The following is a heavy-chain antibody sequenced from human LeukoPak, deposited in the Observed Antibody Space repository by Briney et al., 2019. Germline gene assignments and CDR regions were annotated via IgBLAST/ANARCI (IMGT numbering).Heavy chain of an antibody. CDR1: GYSFTGNY. D-gene: IGHD5-18*01. CDR3: ARDHAGYSYGYYYYYYMDV. J-gene: IGHJ6*03. Sequence: ASVKVSCKASGYSFTGNYMHWVRQAPGQGLEWMGWINPNSGGTNYAQKFQGRVTMTRDTSISTAYMELSRLRSDDTAVYYCARDHAGYSYGYYYYYYMDVWGKGTTVTISS. V-gene: IGHV1-2*02. CDR2: INPNSGGT.